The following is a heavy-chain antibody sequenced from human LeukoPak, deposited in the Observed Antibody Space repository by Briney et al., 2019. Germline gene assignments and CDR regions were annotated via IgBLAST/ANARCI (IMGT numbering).Heavy chain of an antibody. V-gene: IGHV4-4*08. CDR3: AREPRHYCSSTSCYFY. D-gene: IGHD2-2*01. Sequence: PSETLSLTCTVSGGSISSYYWSWIRQPPGKGLEWIGRIYTSGSTNYNPSLKSRVTISVDTSKNQFSLKLSSVTAADTAVYYCAREPRHYCSSTSCYFYWGQGTLVTVSS. CDR2: IYTSGST. CDR1: GGSISSYY. J-gene: IGHJ4*02.